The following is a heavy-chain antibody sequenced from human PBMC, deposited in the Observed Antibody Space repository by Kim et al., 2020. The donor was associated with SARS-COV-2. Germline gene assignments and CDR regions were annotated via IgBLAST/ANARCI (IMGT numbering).Heavy chain of an antibody. CDR2: ISYDGSNK. CDR1: GFTFSSYG. CDR3: ARDWGMVRGVK. V-gene: IGHV3-33*05. Sequence: GGSMRLSCAASGFTFSSYGMHWVRQAPGKGLEWVAVISYDGSNKYYADSVKGRFTISRDNSKNTLYLQMNSLRAEDTAVYYCARDWGMVRGVKWDQGTLVTVSS. J-gene: IGHJ4*02. D-gene: IGHD3-10*01.